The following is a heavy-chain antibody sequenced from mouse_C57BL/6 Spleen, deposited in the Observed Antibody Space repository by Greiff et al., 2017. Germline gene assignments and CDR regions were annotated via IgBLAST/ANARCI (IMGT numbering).Heavy chain of an antibody. V-gene: IGHV1-64*01. CDR2: IHPNSGST. D-gene: IGHD1-1*01. CDR1: GYTFTSYW. CDR3: ARRYYGSSLYYFDY. Sequence: QVQLQQPGAELVKPGASVKLSCKASGYTFTSYWMHWVKQRPGQGLEWIGMIHPNSGSTNYNEKFNSKATLTVDKSSSTAYMQLSSLTSEDSAVYYCARRYYGSSLYYFDYWGQGTTLTVSS. J-gene: IGHJ2*01.